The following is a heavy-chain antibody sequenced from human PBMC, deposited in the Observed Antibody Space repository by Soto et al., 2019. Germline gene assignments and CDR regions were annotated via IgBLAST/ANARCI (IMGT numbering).Heavy chain of an antibody. D-gene: IGHD2-8*01. Sequence: GGSLRLSCAASGFTFSSYAMSWVRQAPGKGLEWVSAISGSGGSTYYADSVKGRFTISRDNSKNTLYLQMNSLRAEDTAVYYCAKGEGNGVSGYYYYMDVWGKGTTVTVSS. V-gene: IGHV3-23*01. CDR1: GFTFSSYA. CDR3: AKGEGNGVSGYYYYMDV. J-gene: IGHJ6*03. CDR2: ISGSGGST.